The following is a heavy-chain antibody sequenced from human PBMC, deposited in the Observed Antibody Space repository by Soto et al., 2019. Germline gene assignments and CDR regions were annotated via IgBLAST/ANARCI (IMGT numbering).Heavy chain of an antibody. CDR3: VRGGFD. CDR1: GFSVSANI. CDR2: IYGTDTT. V-gene: IGHV3-53*02. Sequence: EVQLVETGGDLIQPGGALRLPCAASGFSVSANIMNWVRQAPGKGLEWVSIIYGTDTTYYADSVRGRFTVSRDNSKDAVYLQMDSLRSEDTALYHCVRGGFDWGQGTVVTVTS. D-gene: IGHD3-10*01. J-gene: IGHJ4*02.